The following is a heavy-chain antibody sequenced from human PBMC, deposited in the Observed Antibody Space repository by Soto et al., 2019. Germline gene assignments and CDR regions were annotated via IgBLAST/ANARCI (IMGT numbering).Heavy chain of an antibody. CDR3: ARAPICSGGSCYSVGMDV. V-gene: IGHV1-69*13. CDR1: GGTFSSYA. CDR2: IIPILGTA. D-gene: IGHD2-15*01. J-gene: IGHJ6*02. Sequence: GASVKVSCKASGGTFSSYAISWVRQAPGQGLEWMGGIIPILGTANYAQKFQGRVTITADESTSTAYMELSSLRSEDTAVYYCARAPICSGGSCYSVGMDVWGQGTTVTVSS.